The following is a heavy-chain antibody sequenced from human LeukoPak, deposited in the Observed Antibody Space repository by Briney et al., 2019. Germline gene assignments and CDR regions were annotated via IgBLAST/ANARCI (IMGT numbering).Heavy chain of an antibody. J-gene: IGHJ6*03. Sequence: SETLSLTCTVSGGSISSSSYYWGWIRQPPGKGLEWIGSIYSSGSTYYNPSLKSRVTVSFDTSKNQFSLRLTSVTAADTAVYYCTKRRGYSFGFDYYYMDVWGKGTTVTISS. CDR3: TKRRGYSFGFDYYYMDV. CDR1: GGSISSSSYY. V-gene: IGHV4-39*01. CDR2: IYSSGST. D-gene: IGHD5-18*01.